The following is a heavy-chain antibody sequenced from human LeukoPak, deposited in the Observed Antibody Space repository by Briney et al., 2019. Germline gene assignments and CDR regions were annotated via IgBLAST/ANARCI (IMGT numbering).Heavy chain of an antibody. CDR3: ARGDRIAVAGPIFDY. CDR2: ISSSSSTI. J-gene: IGHJ4*02. V-gene: IGHV3-48*01. CDR1: GFTFSSYN. Sequence: QSGGSLRLSCAASGFTFSSYNMNWVRQAPGKGLEWVSYISSSSSTIYYADSVKGRFTISRDNAKNSLYLQMNSLRAEDTAVYYCARGDRIAVAGPIFDYWGQGTLVTVSS. D-gene: IGHD6-19*01.